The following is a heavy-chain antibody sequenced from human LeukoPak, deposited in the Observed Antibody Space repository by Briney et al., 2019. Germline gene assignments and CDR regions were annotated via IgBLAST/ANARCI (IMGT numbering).Heavy chain of an antibody. Sequence: PGGSLRLSCAASGFTFSDYYMSWIRQAPGKGLEWVSYISSSGSTIYYADSVKGRFTISRDNAKNSLYLQMNSLRAEDTAVYYCASSPFLTIPWFDPWGQGTLVTVSS. J-gene: IGHJ5*02. CDR3: ASSPFLTIPWFDP. CDR1: GFTFSDYY. CDR2: ISSSGSTI. V-gene: IGHV3-11*01.